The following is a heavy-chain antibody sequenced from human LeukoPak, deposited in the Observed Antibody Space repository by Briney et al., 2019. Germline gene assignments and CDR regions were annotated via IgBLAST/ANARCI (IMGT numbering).Heavy chain of an antibody. CDR1: GYTFTSYG. D-gene: IGHD5-18*01. CDR3: ARDRGYSYGVYYYYGMDV. J-gene: IGHJ6*02. CDR2: ISAYNGNT. V-gene: IGHV1-18*01. Sequence: ASVKVSCKASGYTFTSYGISWVRQAPGQGLEWMGWISAYNGNTNYAQKLQGRVTMTTDTSTSTAYKELRSLRSDDTAVYYCARDRGYSYGVYYYYGMDVWGQGTTVTVSS.